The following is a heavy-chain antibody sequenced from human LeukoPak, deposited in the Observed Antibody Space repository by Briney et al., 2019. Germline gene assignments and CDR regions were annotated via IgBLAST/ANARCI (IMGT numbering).Heavy chain of an antibody. CDR3: ARSFSVSGYYYYGMDV. J-gene: IGHJ6*02. Sequence: ASVKVSCKASGYTFTSYVISWVRQAPGQGLEWMGWISAYNGNTNYAQKLQGRVTMTTDTSTSTAYMELRSLRSDDTAVYYCARSFSVSGYYYYGMDVWGQGTSVTVSS. CDR2: ISAYNGNT. CDR1: GYTFTSYV. V-gene: IGHV1-18*01. D-gene: IGHD3-10*01.